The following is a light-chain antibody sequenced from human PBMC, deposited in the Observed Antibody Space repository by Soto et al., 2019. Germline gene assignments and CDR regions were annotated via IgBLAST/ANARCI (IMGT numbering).Light chain of an antibody. V-gene: IGKV1-33*01. J-gene: IGKJ4*01. Sequence: DAQMTQSPSSLSASVGDTVTITCQASRDIADSLNWYQQRAGQAPKLLIYDASNLQSGVPARFSGSGTRTSFILTINSLQPEGFATYDCQQYDDPFTFGGGTKVEIK. CDR2: DAS. CDR3: QQYDDPFT. CDR1: RDIADS.